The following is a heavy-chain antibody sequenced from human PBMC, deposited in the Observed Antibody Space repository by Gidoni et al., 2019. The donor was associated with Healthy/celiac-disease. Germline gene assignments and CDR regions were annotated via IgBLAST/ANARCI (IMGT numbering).Heavy chain of an antibody. Sequence: EVQLVESGGGLVKPGASLRLSCAASVFTFSNAWLTGVRQAPGKGLEWGGRIKSKTEGGTTDYAAPVKGRFTISRDDSKNTLYLQMNSLKTEDTAVYYCTTDPSYSNYGGAKGRVLDYWGQGTLVTVSS. CDR3: TTDPSYSNYGGAKGRVLDY. D-gene: IGHD4-4*01. CDR1: VFTFSNAW. J-gene: IGHJ4*02. V-gene: IGHV3-15*01. CDR2: IKSKTEGGTT.